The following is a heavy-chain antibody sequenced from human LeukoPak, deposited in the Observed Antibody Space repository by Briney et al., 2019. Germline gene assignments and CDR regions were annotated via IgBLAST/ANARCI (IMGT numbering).Heavy chain of an antibody. CDR2: ISAYNGNT. V-gene: IGHV1-18*01. CDR3: ARDQPTLPLTD. CDR1: GYTFTSYG. J-gene: IGHJ4*02. Sequence: ASVKVSCKASGYTFTSYGISWVRQPPARELEWMGWISAYNGNTNYAQKLQDRVTMTTDTSTSTAYMELRSLRSDDTAVYYCARDQPTLPLTDWGQGTLVTVSS.